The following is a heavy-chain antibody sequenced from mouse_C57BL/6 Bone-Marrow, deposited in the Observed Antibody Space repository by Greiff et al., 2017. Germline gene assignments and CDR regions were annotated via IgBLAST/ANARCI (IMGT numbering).Heavy chain of an antibody. CDR1: GFTFSSYG. CDR3: ARRCHYYPAYYAMDY. J-gene: IGHJ4*01. CDR2: ISSGGSYT. Sequence: EVKLVESGGDLVKPGGSLKLSCAASGFTFSSYGMSWVRQTPDKRLEWVATISSGGSYTSYPDSVQGRFTISRDNANNTLYLQMSSLKSEDTAMYYCARRCHYYPAYYAMDYWGQGTSVTVAS. D-gene: IGHD1-2*01. V-gene: IGHV5-6*01.